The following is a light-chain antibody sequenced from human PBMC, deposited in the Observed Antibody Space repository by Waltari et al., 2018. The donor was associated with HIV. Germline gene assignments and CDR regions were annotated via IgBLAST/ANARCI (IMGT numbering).Light chain of an antibody. V-gene: IGLV2-14*03. Sequence: SALPQPASVSGSPGQSITISCTGISSAVGGYNYVAWYQQHPGNAPQLMIYYVSNRPSGVSNRFSGSKSVNTSALTISGLQAEDEADYYCSSYTSSSTLGVFGTGTKVTVL. CDR3: SSYTSSSTLGV. J-gene: IGLJ1*01. CDR1: SSAVGGYNY. CDR2: YVS.